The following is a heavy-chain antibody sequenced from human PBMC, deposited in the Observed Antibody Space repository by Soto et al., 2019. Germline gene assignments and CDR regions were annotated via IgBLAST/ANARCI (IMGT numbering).Heavy chain of an antibody. CDR1: GFTFSSYG. J-gene: IGHJ3*02. CDR2: ISYDGSNK. CDR3: AKLTRGNYYYDSSGHSRNAFDI. D-gene: IGHD3-22*01. V-gene: IGHV3-30*18. Sequence: GGSLRLSCAASGFTFSSYGMHWVRQAPGKGLEWVAVISYDGSNKYYADSVKGRFTISRGNSKNTLYLQMNSLRAEDTAVYYCAKLTRGNYYYDSSGHSRNAFDIWGQGTMVTVSS.